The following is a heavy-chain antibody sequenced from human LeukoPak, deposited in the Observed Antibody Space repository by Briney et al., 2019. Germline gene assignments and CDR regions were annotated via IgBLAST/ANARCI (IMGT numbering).Heavy chain of an antibody. D-gene: IGHD2-2*01. CDR1: GGTFRSYG. CDR3: ARGLYCSSSTSCYDYGMDV. V-gene: IGHV1-69*13. Sequence: SVKVSCKASGGTFRSYGLNWVRQAPGQGLEWMGGFIPILGTAKYAQKLQGRVTITADESTSTGYMELSSLRYEDTAVYYCARGLYCSSSTSCYDYGMDVRGQGTTVTVSS. CDR2: FIPILGTA. J-gene: IGHJ6*02.